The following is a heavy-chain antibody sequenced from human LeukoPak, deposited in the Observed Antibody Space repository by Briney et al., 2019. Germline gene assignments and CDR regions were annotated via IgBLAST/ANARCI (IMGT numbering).Heavy chain of an antibody. CDR1: GFTFSSYS. CDR2: ISSSSSTI. J-gene: IGHJ4*02. CDR3: ARGGGAHSDYFDY. D-gene: IGHD3-16*01. Sequence: GGSLRLSCAASGFTFSSYSMNWVHQAPGKGLEWVSYISSSSSTIYYADSVKGRFTISRDNAKNSLYLQMNSLRAEDTAVYYCARGGGAHSDYFDYWGQGTLVTVSS. V-gene: IGHV3-48*01.